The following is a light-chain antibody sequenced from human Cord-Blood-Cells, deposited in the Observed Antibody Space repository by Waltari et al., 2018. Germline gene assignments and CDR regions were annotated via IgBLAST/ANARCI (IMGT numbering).Light chain of an antibody. CDR3: QAWDSSTAV. V-gene: IGLV3-1*01. CDR1: KLGDKY. J-gene: IGLJ3*02. Sequence: SYELTQPPSVSVSPGQTASITCSGDKLGDKYACWYQQKPGQSPVLVIYQDSKRPSGIPERFSGSNSGNTATLTIGGTQAMDEADYYCQAWDSSTAVFGGVTKLTVL. CDR2: QDS.